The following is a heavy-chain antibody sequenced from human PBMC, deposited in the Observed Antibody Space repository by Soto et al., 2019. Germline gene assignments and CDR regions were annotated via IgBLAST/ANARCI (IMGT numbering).Heavy chain of an antibody. V-gene: IGHV3-30-3*01. CDR2: ISYDGSNK. CDR1: GFTFSSYA. J-gene: IGHJ4*02. CDR3: ARTKQIQLRTFDY. D-gene: IGHD5-18*01. Sequence: GGSLRFSCAASGFTFSSYAMHWVRQAPGKGLEWVAVISYDGSNKYYADSVKGRFTISRDNSKNTLYLQMNSLRAEDTAVYYCARTKQIQLRTFDYWGQGTLVTVSS.